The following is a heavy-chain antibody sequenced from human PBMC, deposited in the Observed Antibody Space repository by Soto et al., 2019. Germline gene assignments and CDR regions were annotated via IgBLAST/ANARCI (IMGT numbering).Heavy chain of an antibody. V-gene: IGHV1-2*02. D-gene: IGHD1-26*01. Sequence: ASVKVSCKASGYTFTGYYMHWVRQAPGQGLEWMGWINPNSGGTNYAQKFQGRVTMTRDTSISTAYMELSRLRSDDTAVYYCARAKIVGATTLFDYWGQGTLVTVS. J-gene: IGHJ4*02. CDR1: GYTFTGYY. CDR3: ARAKIVGATTLFDY. CDR2: INPNSGGT.